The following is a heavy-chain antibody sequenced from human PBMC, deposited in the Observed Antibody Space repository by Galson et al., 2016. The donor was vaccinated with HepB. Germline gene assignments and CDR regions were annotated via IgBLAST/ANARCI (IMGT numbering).Heavy chain of an antibody. CDR2: FFHSGNT. CDR3: ARGRVEVQSRKGANWFDL. D-gene: IGHD2-2*01. CDR1: GSSLRSNTW. V-gene: IGHV4-4*02. J-gene: IGHJ5*02. Sequence: SETLSLTCTVSGSSLRSNTWWSWIRQSPGKGLEWIGEFFHSGNTNYNPSLKSRVTILVDMAKKQFSLRLASVTAADTAVYYCARGRVEVQSRKGANWFDLWGQGTLVTVSS.